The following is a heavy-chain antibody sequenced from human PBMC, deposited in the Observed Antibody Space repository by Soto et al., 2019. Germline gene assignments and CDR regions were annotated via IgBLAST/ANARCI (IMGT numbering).Heavy chain of an antibody. CDR3: ARDLHGYSSSWYVDY. CDR1: GGTFSSYA. Sequence: ASVKVSCKASGGTFSSYAISWVRQAPGQGLEWMGGIIPIFGTANYAQKFQGRVTITADESTSTAYMELSSLRSEETAVYYCARDLHGYSSSWYVDYWGQGTLVTVSS. J-gene: IGHJ4*02. CDR2: IIPIFGTA. V-gene: IGHV1-69*13. D-gene: IGHD6-13*01.